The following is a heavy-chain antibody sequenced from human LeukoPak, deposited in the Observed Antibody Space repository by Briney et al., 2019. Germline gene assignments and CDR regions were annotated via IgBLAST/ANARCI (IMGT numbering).Heavy chain of an antibody. CDR2: INHSGST. J-gene: IGHJ5*02. D-gene: IGHD6-6*01. V-gene: IGHV4-34*01. Sequence: SETLSLTCAVYGGSFSGYYWSWIRQPPGKGLEWIGEINHSGSTNYNPSLKSRVTISVDTSKNQFSLKLSSVTAADTAVYYCARGLYSSSSWGVWFDPWGQGTLVTVSS. CDR3: ARGLYSSSSWGVWFDP. CDR1: GGSFSGYY.